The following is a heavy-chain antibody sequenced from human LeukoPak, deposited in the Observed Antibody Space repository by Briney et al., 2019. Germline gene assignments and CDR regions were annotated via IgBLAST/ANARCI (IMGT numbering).Heavy chain of an antibody. V-gene: IGHV4-59*01. CDR1: GGSISSYY. Sequence: TLSLTCTVSGGSISSYYWSWIRQPPGKGLEWIGYIYYSGSTIYNPSLKSRVTISVDTSKNQFSLKLSSVTAADTAVYYCARDHPYNWNYFDYWGQGTLVTVSS. J-gene: IGHJ4*02. CDR2: IYYSGST. D-gene: IGHD1-20*01. CDR3: ARDHPYNWNYFDY.